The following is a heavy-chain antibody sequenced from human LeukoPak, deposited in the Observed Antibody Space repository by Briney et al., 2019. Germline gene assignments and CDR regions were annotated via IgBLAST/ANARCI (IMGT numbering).Heavy chain of an antibody. V-gene: IGHV3-30-3*01. CDR1: AFTVTSYP. Sequence: GGSLRLSCAASAFTVTSYPMHWVRQAPGKGLEWVAVMSYDGSNKLYPDSVKGRFTISRDNSKNTLYLQMDSLRAEDTGVYYCAKAGAQGGWYFYYMDVWGKGTTVTVSS. CDR3: AKAGAQGGWYFYYMDV. J-gene: IGHJ6*03. D-gene: IGHD1-26*01. CDR2: MSYDGSNK.